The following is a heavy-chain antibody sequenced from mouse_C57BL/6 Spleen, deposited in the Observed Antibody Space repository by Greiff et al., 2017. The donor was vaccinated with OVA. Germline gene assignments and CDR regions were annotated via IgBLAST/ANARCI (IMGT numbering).Heavy chain of an antibody. J-gene: IGHJ2*01. CDR1: GYTFTDYN. Sequence: VQLQQSGPELVKPGASVKMSCKASGYTFTDYNMHWVKQSHGKSLEWIGYINPNNGGTSYNQKFKGKATLTVNKSSSTAYMELRSLTSEDSAVYYCARGQLVTTVVGTDYFDYWGQGTTLTVSS. D-gene: IGHD1-1*01. V-gene: IGHV1-22*01. CDR3: ARGQLVTTVVGTDYFDY. CDR2: INPNNGGT.